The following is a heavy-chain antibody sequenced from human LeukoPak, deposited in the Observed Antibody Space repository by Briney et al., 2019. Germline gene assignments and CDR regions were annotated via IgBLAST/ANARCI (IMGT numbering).Heavy chain of an antibody. CDR1: GFTFSTYI. CDR3: ASRRESFDY. J-gene: IGHJ4*02. CDR2: ISSGSSTI. V-gene: IGHV3-48*02. Sequence: GGSLRLSCAAPGFTFSTYIMNWVRQAPGKGLEWVSYISSGSSTIYYADSMKGRFTISRDNAKNSLYLQMNSLRDEDTAVYYCASRRESFDYWGQGTLVTVSS.